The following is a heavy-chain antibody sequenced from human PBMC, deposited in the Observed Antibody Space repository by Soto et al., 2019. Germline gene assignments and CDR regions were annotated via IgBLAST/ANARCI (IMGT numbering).Heavy chain of an antibody. J-gene: IGHJ4*02. Sequence: GGSLRLSCAASGFTFSSYSMNWVRQAPGKGLEWVSSISSSSSYTYYADSVKGRFTISRDNAKNSLYLQMNSLRAEDTAVYYCARDRCSSTSCYLFDYWGQGTLVTVSS. CDR3: ARDRCSSTSCYLFDY. CDR1: GFTFSSYS. V-gene: IGHV3-21*01. D-gene: IGHD2-2*01. CDR2: ISSSSSYT.